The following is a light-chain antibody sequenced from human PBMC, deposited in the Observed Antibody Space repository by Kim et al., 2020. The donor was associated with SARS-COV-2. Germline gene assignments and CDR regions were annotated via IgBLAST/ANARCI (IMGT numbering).Light chain of an antibody. J-gene: IGKJ2*01. CDR3: QQYGSSPYT. CDR1: QSVSRSY. CDR2: GAS. Sequence: SPGERGTLSCRASQSVSRSYLAWYQQKPGQAPRLLIYGASSRATVIPDRFSGSGSGTDFTLTISRLEPEDFAVYYCQQYGSSPYTFGQGTKVDIK. V-gene: IGKV3-20*01.